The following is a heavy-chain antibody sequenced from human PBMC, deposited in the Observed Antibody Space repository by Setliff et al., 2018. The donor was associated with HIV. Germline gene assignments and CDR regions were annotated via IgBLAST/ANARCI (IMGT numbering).Heavy chain of an antibody. CDR3: ARHFYGYYGSNGLPIQY. CDR1: GGSISPTNYC. J-gene: IGHJ4*02. Sequence: SETLSLTCIVSGGSISPTNYCGVWIRQTPGQGLEWIGTVCYSGGTYYNPSLMGRITISIDTSKNQFSLNLSSVAAADTAVYYCARHFYGYYGSNGLPIQYWGQGTLVTVSS. D-gene: IGHD3-22*01. CDR2: VCYSGGT. V-gene: IGHV4-39*01.